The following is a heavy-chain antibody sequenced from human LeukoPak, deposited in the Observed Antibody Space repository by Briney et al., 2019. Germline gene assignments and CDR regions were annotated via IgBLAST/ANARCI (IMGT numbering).Heavy chain of an antibody. Sequence: GGSLRLSCAASGFTFRTYGMHWVRQAPGKGLEWVAFIWGDGSNQYYADSVRGRFTISRDNSKNSLYLEMNSLRAEDTAVYYCARDGIQSIDYWGQGTLVTVSS. V-gene: IGHV3-33*08. D-gene: IGHD3-3*02. J-gene: IGHJ4*02. CDR3: ARDGIQSIDY. CDR2: IWGDGSNQ. CDR1: GFTFRTYG.